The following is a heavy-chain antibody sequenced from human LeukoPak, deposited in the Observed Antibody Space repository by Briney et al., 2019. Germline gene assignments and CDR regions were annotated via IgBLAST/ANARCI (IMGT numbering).Heavy chain of an antibody. Sequence: GGSLRLSCAASGFTFRTYGMHWVRQAPGKGLEWVAFIWGDGSNQYYADSVRGRFTISRDNSKNSLYLEMNSLRAEDTAVYYCARDGIQSIDYWGQGTLVTVSS. V-gene: IGHV3-33*08. D-gene: IGHD3-3*02. J-gene: IGHJ4*02. CDR3: ARDGIQSIDY. CDR2: IWGDGSNQ. CDR1: GFTFRTYG.